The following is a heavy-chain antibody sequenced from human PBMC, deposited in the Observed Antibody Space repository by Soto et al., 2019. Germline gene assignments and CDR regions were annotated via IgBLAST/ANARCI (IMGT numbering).Heavy chain of an antibody. J-gene: IGHJ5*02. CDR3: ASSKLELLSRFDP. D-gene: IGHD1-26*01. Sequence: QVQLQESGPGLVKPSETLSLTCTVSGCSISSYYWSWIRQPPGKGLEWIGYIYYSGSTNYNPSLKRRVTISVATYTNHYSLKASSVTGADRAVYYCASSKLELLSRFDPWGQGNLVTVSS. CDR1: GCSISSYY. CDR2: IYYSGST. V-gene: IGHV4-59*08.